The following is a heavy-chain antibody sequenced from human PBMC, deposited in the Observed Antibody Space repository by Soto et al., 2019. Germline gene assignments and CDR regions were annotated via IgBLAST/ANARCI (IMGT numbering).Heavy chain of an antibody. J-gene: IGHJ4*02. CDR1: GITATNGH. V-gene: IGHV3-53*01. CDR2: IYSDDNT. D-gene: IGHD4-17*01. CDR3: ARDLNGDKYFDF. Sequence: DVQLVKSGGGVIQPGGSLRLSCAASGITATNGHMSWVRQAPGKGLEWVSVIYSDDNTYYADSVKGRFTISRDTSKNTVYLQMNSLRAEDTAVYYCARDLNGDKYFDFWDQGSLVTVSS.